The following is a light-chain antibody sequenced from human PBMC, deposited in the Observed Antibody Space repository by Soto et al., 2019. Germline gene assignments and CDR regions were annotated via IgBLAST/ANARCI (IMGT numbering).Light chain of an antibody. V-gene: IGKV3-15*01. CDR3: QQYNNWPRT. CDR2: GAS. Sequence: EIVMTQSPATLSVSPGERATLSRRASQTVGSNLAWYQQKPGQVPRHLIYGASTRATGIPARFSGSGSGTEFTLTLSSLQSEDFAVYYCQQYNNWPRTFGQGTKVEIK. CDR1: QTVGSN. J-gene: IGKJ1*01.